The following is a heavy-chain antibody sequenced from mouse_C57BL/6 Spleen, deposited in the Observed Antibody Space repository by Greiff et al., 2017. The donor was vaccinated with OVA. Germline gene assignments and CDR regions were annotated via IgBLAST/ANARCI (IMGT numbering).Heavy chain of an antibody. D-gene: IGHD2-2*01. CDR1: GYTFTDYN. J-gene: IGHJ4*01. Sequence: VQLKESGPELVKPGASVKMSCKASGYTFTDYNMHWVKQSHGKSLEWIGYINPNNGGTSYNQKFKGKATLTVNKSSSTAYMELRSLTSEDSAVYYCARFGYDEDYAMDYWGQGTSVTVSS. CDR3: ARFGYDEDYAMDY. CDR2: INPNNGGT. V-gene: IGHV1-22*01.